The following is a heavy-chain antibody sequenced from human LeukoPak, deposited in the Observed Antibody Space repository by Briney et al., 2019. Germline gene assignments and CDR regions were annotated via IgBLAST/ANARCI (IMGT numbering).Heavy chain of an antibody. J-gene: IGHJ4*02. D-gene: IGHD6-13*01. Sequence: SETLSLTCTVSGGSISSYYWSWIRQPPGKGLEWIGYIYYSGSTNYNPSLKSRVTISVDTSKNQFSLKLSSVTAADTAVYYCASLTSIAAAGGDYWGQGTLVTVSS. CDR1: GGSISSYY. CDR3: ASLTSIAAAGGDY. V-gene: IGHV4-59*12. CDR2: IYYSGST.